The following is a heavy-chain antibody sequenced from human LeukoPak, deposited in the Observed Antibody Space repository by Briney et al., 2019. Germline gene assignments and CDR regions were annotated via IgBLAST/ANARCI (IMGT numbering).Heavy chain of an antibody. CDR1: GFTVSSNY. D-gene: IGHD2-2*02. CDR2: IYSGGST. Sequence: GGSLRLSCAASGFTVSSNYMSWVRQAPGKGLEWVSVIYSGGSTYYADSVKGRFTISRDNAKNSLYLQMNSLRAEDTAVYYCATDGGYCSSTSCYRGDYFDFWGQGTLVTVSS. V-gene: IGHV3-53*01. CDR3: ATDGGYCSSTSCYRGDYFDF. J-gene: IGHJ4*02.